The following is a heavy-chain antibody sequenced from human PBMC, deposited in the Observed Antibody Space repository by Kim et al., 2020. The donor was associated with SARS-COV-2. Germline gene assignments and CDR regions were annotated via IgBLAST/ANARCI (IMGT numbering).Heavy chain of an antibody. CDR3: ARAGGYYYGSGSSYSPNYYYYAMDV. D-gene: IGHD3-10*01. CDR2: INHSGST. J-gene: IGHJ6*02. V-gene: IGHV4-34*01. CDR1: GGSFSGYY. Sequence: SETLSLTCAVYGGSFSGYYLSWIRQPPGKGLEWIGEINHSGSTNYNPSLKSRVTIAVDTTKNQFSLKLSSVTAADTAVYYCARAGGYYYGSGSSYSPNYYYYAMDVWGQGTTVTVSS.